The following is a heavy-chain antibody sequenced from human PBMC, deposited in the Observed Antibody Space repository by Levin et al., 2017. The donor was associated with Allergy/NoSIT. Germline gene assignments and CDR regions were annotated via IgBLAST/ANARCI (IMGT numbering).Heavy chain of an antibody. CDR1: GFTFGDYA. V-gene: IGHV3-9*01. CDR2: ISWNSDYI. D-gene: IGHD3-22*01. J-gene: IGHJ4*02. Sequence: GGSLRLSCAASGFTFGDYAMHWVRHSPGKGLEWVSGISWNSDYIGSADSVKGRFTISRDNAKNSLYLQMNSLSAEDTALYYCAKGHDTSGYYYGRSIDYWGQGTRVTVSS. CDR3: AKGHDTSGYYYGRSIDY.